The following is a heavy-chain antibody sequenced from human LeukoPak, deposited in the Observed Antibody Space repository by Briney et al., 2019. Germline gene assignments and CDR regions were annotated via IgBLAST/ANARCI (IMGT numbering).Heavy chain of an antibody. D-gene: IGHD3-22*01. CDR1: VYTSIDYF. V-gene: IGHV1-2*02. CDR2: INPNSGGT. CDR3: ARGVLGGDDYSGISFYNRFDA. J-gene: IGHJ5*02. Sequence: ASLTVSLKASVYTSIDYFMHWVRRAPGQGLEWMGWINPNSGGTNYTQRFQGRVNMTRDTPISTADMELSRLTSDDTGVYYCARGVLGGDDYSGISFYNRFDAWGQGSLVTVSS.